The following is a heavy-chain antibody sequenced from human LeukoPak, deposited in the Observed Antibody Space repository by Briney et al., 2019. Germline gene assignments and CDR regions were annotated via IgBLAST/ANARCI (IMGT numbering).Heavy chain of an antibody. D-gene: IGHD6-13*01. CDR3: ARARVMVSIAAALDY. J-gene: IGHJ4*02. V-gene: IGHV3-48*04. CDR2: ISSSSSTI. Sequence: GGSLRLSCAASGFTFSSYSMNWVRQAPGKGLEWVSYISSSSSTIYYADSVKGRFTISRDNAKNSLYLQMNSLRAGDTAVYYCARARVMVSIAAALDYWGQGTLVTVSS. CDR1: GFTFSSYS.